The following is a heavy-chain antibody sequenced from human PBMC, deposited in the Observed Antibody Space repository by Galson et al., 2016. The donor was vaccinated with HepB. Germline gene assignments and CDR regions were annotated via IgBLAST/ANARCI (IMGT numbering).Heavy chain of an antibody. CDR2: IKQDGSEK. Sequence: SLRLSCAASGFSFSDYWMTWVRQAPGKGLEWVANIKQDGSEKYYVDSVKGRFTISRDNAKNSLYLQMNSLRAEDTAIYYCVSRRHIAADGVDWGPGALVTVSS. V-gene: IGHV3-7*02. J-gene: IGHJ1*01. CDR1: GFSFSDYW. CDR3: VSRRHIAADGVD. D-gene: IGHD6-13*01.